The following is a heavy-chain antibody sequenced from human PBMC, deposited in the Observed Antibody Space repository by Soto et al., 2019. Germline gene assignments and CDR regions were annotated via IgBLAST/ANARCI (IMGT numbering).Heavy chain of an antibody. CDR2: ISGSGGST. Sequence: EVQLLESGGGLVQPGGSLRLSCAASGFTFSSYAMSWVRQAPGKGQEWVSAISGSGGSTYYADSVKGRFTISRDNSKNTLYLQMNSLRAEDTAVYYCAKGGYSSSWYNWFDPWGQGTLVTVSS. CDR1: GFTFSSYA. V-gene: IGHV3-23*01. J-gene: IGHJ5*02. CDR3: AKGGYSSSWYNWFDP. D-gene: IGHD6-13*01.